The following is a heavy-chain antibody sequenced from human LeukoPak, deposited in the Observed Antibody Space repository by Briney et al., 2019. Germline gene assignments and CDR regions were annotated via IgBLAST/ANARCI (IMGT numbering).Heavy chain of an antibody. V-gene: IGHV4-30-2*01. J-gene: IGHJ3*01. CDR3: ARTSIAARRANAFDV. D-gene: IGHD6-6*01. Sequence: SETLSLTCAVSGGSISSGGYSWSWIRQPPGKGLEWIGYIYHSGSTYYNPSLKSRVTISVDRSKNQFSLKLGSVTAADTAVYYCARTSIAARRANAFDVWGQGTMVTVSS. CDR2: IYHSGST. CDR1: GGSISSGGYS.